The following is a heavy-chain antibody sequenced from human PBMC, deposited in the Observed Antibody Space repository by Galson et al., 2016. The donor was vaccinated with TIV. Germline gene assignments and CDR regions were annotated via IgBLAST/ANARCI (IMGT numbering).Heavy chain of an antibody. CDR3: AKNSRPDASMDYYYYHGMDV. CDR2: INWKGNSV. J-gene: IGHJ6*02. Sequence: SLRLSCAASGFTFDDYPMHWVRQAPGKSLEWVSVINWKGNSVNYADSVRGRFTISRDNAKNSLYLQMNSLTPEDTALCYCAKNSRPDASMDYYYYHGMDVWGRGTTVIVSS. D-gene: IGHD5-18*01. CDR1: GFTFDDYP. V-gene: IGHV3-9*01.